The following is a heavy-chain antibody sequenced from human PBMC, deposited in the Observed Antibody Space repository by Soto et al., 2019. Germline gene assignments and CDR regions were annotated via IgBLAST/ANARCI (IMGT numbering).Heavy chain of an antibody. CDR3: ARKGVAFDY. J-gene: IGHJ4*02. CDR1: GFTFSSYS. V-gene: IGHV3-48*02. Sequence: LRLSCAASGFTFSSYSMNWVRQAPGKGLEWISYISTTSSSIYYADSVKGRFTISRANAKNSLFLQMNSLRDEDTAVYYCARKGVAFDYWGQGALVTVSS. CDR2: ISTTSSSI. D-gene: IGHD3-3*01.